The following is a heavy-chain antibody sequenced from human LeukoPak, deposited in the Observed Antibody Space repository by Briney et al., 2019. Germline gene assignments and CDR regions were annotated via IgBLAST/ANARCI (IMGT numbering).Heavy chain of an antibody. V-gene: IGHV3-66*01. CDR3: ARDLASYGMDV. Sequence: GESLRLSCAASGITVSNNYMSWVRQAPGKGLEWVSVIHSAGSTYYGDSVKGRFTISRDNSNNTLYLQMNSLRAEDTAVYHCARDLASYGMDVWGHGPTVTVSS. CDR2: IHSAGST. CDR1: GITVSNNY. J-gene: IGHJ6*02.